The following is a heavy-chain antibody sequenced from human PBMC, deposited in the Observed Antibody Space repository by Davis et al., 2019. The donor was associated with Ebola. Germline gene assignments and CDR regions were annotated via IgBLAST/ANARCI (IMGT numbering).Heavy chain of an antibody. CDR1: GYTFTGYA. Sequence: ASVKVSCKASGYTFTGYAMHWVRQAPGQRLEWMGWINAGNGNTKYSQKFQGRVTITRDTSASTAYMELRSLRSDDTAVYYCARGDIDSSWPYGMDVWGQGTTVTVSS. V-gene: IGHV1-3*01. D-gene: IGHD6-13*01. CDR2: INAGNGNT. CDR3: ARGDIDSSWPYGMDV. J-gene: IGHJ6*02.